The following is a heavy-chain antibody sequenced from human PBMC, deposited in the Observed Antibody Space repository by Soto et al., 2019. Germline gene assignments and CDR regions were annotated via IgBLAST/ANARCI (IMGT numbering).Heavy chain of an antibody. CDR2: INPATGAA. D-gene: IGHD3-3*01. J-gene: IGHJ3*02. CDR3: ARGGGVGVAGSAAFDM. Sequence: QLHLVQSGAVVKKPGASVTVSCSASGYPVTAYYMHWVRQAPGRGLEWMGGINPATGAAKYTQTFQGRVTMTRDTTTSTVFMELSGLKSEVTAVFYCARGGGVGVAGSAAFDMWGQGTLVTVSS. CDR1: GYPVTAYY. V-gene: IGHV1-2*02.